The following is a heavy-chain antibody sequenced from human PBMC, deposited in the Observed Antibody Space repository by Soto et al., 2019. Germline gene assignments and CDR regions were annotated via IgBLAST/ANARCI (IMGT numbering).Heavy chain of an antibody. CDR3: AKGGPDGFCSGGRCYFDY. Sequence: VQLVESGGGLVQPGRSLRLSCAASGFTFDDYAMHWVRRVPGKGLEWVSSISWNSNIIGYADSVKGRFTISRDNAKNSLYLQMNSLRPEDTALYYCAKGGPDGFCSGGRCYFDYWGQGTLVTVS. CDR2: ISWNSNII. V-gene: IGHV3-9*01. D-gene: IGHD2-15*01. J-gene: IGHJ4*02. CDR1: GFTFDDYA.